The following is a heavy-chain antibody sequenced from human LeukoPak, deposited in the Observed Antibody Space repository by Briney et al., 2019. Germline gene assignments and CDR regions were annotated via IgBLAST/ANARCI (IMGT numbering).Heavy chain of an antibody. CDR2: IKQDGSEK. CDR3: ARDDTVTTRVGSID. V-gene: IGHV3-7*01. J-gene: IGHJ4*02. Sequence: PGGSLRLSCAASGFTFSSYWMSWVRQAPGKGLEWVANIKQDGSEKYYVDSVKGRFAISRDNTKNSLYLQMNSLRAEDTAVYYCARDDTVTTRVGSIDWGQGTLVTVSS. CDR1: GFTFSSYW. D-gene: IGHD4-17*01.